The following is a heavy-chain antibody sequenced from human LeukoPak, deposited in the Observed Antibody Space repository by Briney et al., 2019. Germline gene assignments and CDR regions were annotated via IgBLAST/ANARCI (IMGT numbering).Heavy chain of an antibody. CDR3: AFAEAGTLDY. Sequence: PGGSLRLSCAASGFTFSSYSMNWVRQAPGKGLEWVSSISSSSSYIYYADSVKGRFTISRDNAKNSLYLQMNCLRAEDTAVYYCAFAEAGTLDYWGQGTLVTVSS. CDR1: GFTFSSYS. J-gene: IGHJ4*02. V-gene: IGHV3-21*01. CDR2: ISSSSSYI. D-gene: IGHD6-13*01.